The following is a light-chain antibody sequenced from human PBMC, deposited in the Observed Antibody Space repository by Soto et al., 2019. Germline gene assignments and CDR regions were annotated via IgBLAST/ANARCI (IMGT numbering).Light chain of an antibody. CDR1: QSVSSSY. J-gene: IGKJ4*01. CDR2: GAS. Sequence: IVLTQSPGTLSLSPGERATLSCRARQSVSSSYLAWYQQKPGQATRLLIYGASSRATGIPDRFSGSGSGTDFTLTISRLEPEDFALYFCQQYASSPVTFGGGTKVDIK. V-gene: IGKV3-20*01. CDR3: QQYASSPVT.